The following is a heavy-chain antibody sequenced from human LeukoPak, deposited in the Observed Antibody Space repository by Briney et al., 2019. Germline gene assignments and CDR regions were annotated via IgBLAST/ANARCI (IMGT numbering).Heavy chain of an antibody. J-gene: IGHJ5*02. Sequence: PSQTLSLTCTVSGGSISSGGYYWSWIRQHPGKGLEWIGYIYYSGSTYYNPSLKSRVTISVDTSKNQFSLKLSSVTAADTAVYYCASISAVFGAVRWFDPWGQGTLVTVSS. CDR1: GGSISSGGYY. CDR2: IYYSGST. D-gene: IGHD3-3*01. V-gene: IGHV4-31*03. CDR3: ASISAVFGAVRWFDP.